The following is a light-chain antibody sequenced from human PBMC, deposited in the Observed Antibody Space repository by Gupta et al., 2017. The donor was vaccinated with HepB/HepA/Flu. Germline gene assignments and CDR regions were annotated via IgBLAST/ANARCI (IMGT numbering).Light chain of an antibody. CDR3: QREGN. Sequence: DIQMTQSPSTLSASVGDRVTITCRASQSISSWLAWYQQKPGKAPKLLIYKASSLESGVTSRFSGSGSGTEFTLTNSSVQADDFATDDSQREGNFGQGTKLEIK. CDR1: QSISSW. CDR2: KAS. V-gene: IGKV1-5*03. J-gene: IGKJ2*02.